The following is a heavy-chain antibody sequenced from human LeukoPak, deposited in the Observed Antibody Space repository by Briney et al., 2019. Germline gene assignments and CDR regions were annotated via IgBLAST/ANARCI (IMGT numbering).Heavy chain of an antibody. V-gene: IGHV1-3*01. CDR2: INADDGNT. CDR1: GYTFTTYA. Sequence: ASVKVSCKTSGYTFTTYAIHWVRQAPGQRLEWMGLINADDGNTRYSQRFPGRVTITRDTSANTAYMELSSLRFEDTAVYYCTRGIVVQPSANWFDPWGQGTPVTVSS. J-gene: IGHJ5*02. D-gene: IGHD2-2*01. CDR3: TRGIVVQPSANWFDP.